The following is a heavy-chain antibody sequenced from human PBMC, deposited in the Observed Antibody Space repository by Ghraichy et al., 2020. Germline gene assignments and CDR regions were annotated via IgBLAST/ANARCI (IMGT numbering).Heavy chain of an antibody. CDR1: GGSVSSGSYY. J-gene: IGHJ3*02. D-gene: IGHD3-3*01. Sequence: SENLSLTCTVSGGSVSSGSYYWSWIRQPPGKGLEWIGYIYYSGSTNYNPSLKSRVTISVDTSKNQFSLKLSSVTAADTAVYYCARVINSGDFWSGYYAFDIWGQGTMVTVSS. V-gene: IGHV4-61*01. CDR2: IYYSGST. CDR3: ARVINSGDFWSGYYAFDI.